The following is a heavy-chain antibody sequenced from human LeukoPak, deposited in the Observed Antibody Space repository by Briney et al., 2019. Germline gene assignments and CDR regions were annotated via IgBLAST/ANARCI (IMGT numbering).Heavy chain of an antibody. J-gene: IGHJ5*02. D-gene: IGHD2-15*01. CDR2: IHYSGST. CDR1: GGLISSDY. V-gene: IGHV4-59*08. Sequence: SETLSLTCTVSGGLISSDYWSWIRQSPGKGLEWIANIHYSGSTNFNPSLKSRVSISVDKSKTHFSLKLSSVTAADTAVYYCARVNTQGVPSPWGQGILVTVSS. CDR3: ARVNTQGVPSP.